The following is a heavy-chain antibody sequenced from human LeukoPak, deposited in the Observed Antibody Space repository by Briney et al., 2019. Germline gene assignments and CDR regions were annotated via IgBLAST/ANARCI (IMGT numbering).Heavy chain of an antibody. CDR1: GYIFTDYY. V-gene: IGHV1-46*01. CDR2: INPSGGST. Sequence: ASVKVSCKASGYIFTDYYMHWVRQAPGQGLEWMGIINPSGGSTSYAQKFQGRVTMTRNTSTSTVYMELSSLRSEDTAVYYCARGLQQLVTGDDYWGQGTLVTVSS. CDR3: ARGLQQLVTGDDY. J-gene: IGHJ4*02. D-gene: IGHD6-13*01.